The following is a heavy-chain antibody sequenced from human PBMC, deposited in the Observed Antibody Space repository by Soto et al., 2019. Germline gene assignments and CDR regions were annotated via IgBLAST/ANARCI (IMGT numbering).Heavy chain of an antibody. CDR3: ADGGEWSFNFEN. CDR1: GFTFSSYA. CDR2: ISYDGSNK. D-gene: IGHD3-16*02. Sequence: GGSLRLSCAASGFTFSSYAMHWVRQAPGKGLEWVAVISYDGSNKYYADSVKGRFTISRDNSKNTLYLQMNSLRAEDTAVYYCADGGEWSFNFENWGLGTQVTVSS. V-gene: IGHV3-30-3*01. J-gene: IGHJ4*02.